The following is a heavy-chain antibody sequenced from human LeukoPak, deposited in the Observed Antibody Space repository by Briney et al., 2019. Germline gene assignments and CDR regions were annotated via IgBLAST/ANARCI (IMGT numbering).Heavy chain of an antibody. CDR3: AKNGQSGFSFDP. J-gene: IGHJ5*02. CDR2: GSESGGT. D-gene: IGHD3-3*01. Sequence: SETLSLTCAVYGGSLNGHYWSWIREPPGKGLEWIGEGSESGGTKFNPSLKSRVTISADTSKNQFSLKVKSVTAADTAVYYCAKNGQSGFSFDPWGQGTLVTVSS. V-gene: IGHV4-34*01. CDR1: GGSLNGHY.